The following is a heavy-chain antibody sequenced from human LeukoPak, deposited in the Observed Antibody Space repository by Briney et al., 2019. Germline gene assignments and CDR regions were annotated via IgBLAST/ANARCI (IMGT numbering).Heavy chain of an antibody. V-gene: IGHV4-61*08. CDR3: ARSNSFYYDS. CDR1: GGSVSSSGSY. Sequence: SETLSLTCTVSGGSVSSSGSYWSWIRQPPGKGLEWFAYIYYSGSTTYNPSLKSRVIISVDTSKNQFSLRLSSVTAADTAVYYCARSNSFYYDSWGQGTLVTVSS. J-gene: IGHJ5*02. D-gene: IGHD3-16*01. CDR2: IYYSGST.